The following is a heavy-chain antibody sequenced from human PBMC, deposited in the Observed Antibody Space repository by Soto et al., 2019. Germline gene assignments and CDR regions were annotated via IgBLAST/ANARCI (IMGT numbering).Heavy chain of an antibody. CDR2: SNAGNGNT. CDR3: AREWPGSRGYFDY. CDR1: GYTFTSYA. J-gene: IGHJ4*02. Sequence: ALVKVSCKASGYTFTSYAMHWVRQAPGQRLEWMGWSNAGNGNTKYSQEFQGRVTITRDTSASTAYMELTSVTAADTAVYYCAREWPGSRGYFDYWGQGALVTVSS. D-gene: IGHD3-22*01. V-gene: IGHV1-3*02.